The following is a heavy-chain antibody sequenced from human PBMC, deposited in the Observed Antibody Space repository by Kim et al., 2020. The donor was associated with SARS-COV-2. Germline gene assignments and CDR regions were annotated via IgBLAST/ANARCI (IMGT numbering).Heavy chain of an antibody. Sequence: ASVKVSCKASGYTFTSYGINWVRQAPGQGLEWMGWISAYNGNTNYAQKLQGRVTMTTDTSTSTAYMELRSLRSDDTAVYYCARDPTEWEQTGLDYWGQGTLVTVSS. CDR2: ISAYNGNT. J-gene: IGHJ4*02. CDR1: GYTFTSYG. D-gene: IGHD1-26*01. CDR3: ARDPTEWEQTGLDY. V-gene: IGHV1-18*01.